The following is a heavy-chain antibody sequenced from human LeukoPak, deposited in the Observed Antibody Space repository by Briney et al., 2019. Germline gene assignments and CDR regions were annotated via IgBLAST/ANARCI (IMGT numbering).Heavy chain of an antibody. J-gene: IGHJ6*03. Sequence: ASVKVSCKASGGTFSSYAISWVRQAPGQGLEWMGWINPNSGGTNYAQKFQGRVTMTRDTSISTAYMELSRLRSDDTAVYYCARDHPRMSSSWQKNYYYYMDVWGNGTTVTISS. D-gene: IGHD6-13*01. CDR3: ARDHPRMSSSWQKNYYYYMDV. CDR1: GGTFSSYA. CDR2: INPNSGGT. V-gene: IGHV1-2*02.